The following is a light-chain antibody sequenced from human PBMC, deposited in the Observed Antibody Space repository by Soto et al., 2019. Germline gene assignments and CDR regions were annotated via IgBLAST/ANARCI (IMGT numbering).Light chain of an antibody. Sequence: EVVMTQSPATLSVSPGERATLSFRASQTINSNLAWYQQKPGQAPRLLIHGATTRATGIPGRFSGSGSGTEFTLTISSLQSQDIAVYYCQQYNYWPPRTFGQGNKVDIK. J-gene: IGKJ1*01. CDR2: GAT. CDR3: QQYNYWPPRT. CDR1: QTINSN. V-gene: IGKV3-15*01.